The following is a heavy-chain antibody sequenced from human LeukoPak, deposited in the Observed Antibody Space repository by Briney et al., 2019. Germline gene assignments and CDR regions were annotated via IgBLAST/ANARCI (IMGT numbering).Heavy chain of an antibody. CDR2: IYYSGST. J-gene: IGHJ4*02. CDR1: GGSINNYY. V-gene: IGHV4-59*08. D-gene: IGHD3/OR15-3a*01. Sequence: SETLSLTCTVSGGSINNYYWSWIRQPPGKGLEWIGYIYYSGSTNYNPSLKSRVTISVDTTKNQFSLKLRSVTAADTAVYYCARQTGSGLFILPGGQGTLVTVTS. CDR3: ARQTGSGLFILP.